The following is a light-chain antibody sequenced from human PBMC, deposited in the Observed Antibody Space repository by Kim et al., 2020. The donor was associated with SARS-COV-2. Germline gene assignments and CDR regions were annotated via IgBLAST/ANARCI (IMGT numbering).Light chain of an antibody. CDR2: GTS. J-gene: IGKJ4*01. Sequence: ASVGDRITITCRASQDSSRWLAWYQQKPEKAPKPLIDGTSSLHSGVPSRFSGSGSGTTFILTISSLQPEDFAIYYCQQYYSYPVTFGGGTKVDIK. CDR3: QQYYSYPVT. V-gene: IGKV1D-16*01. CDR1: QDSSRW.